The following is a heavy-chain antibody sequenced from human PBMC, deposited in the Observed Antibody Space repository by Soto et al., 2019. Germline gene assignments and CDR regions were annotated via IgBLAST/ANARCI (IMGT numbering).Heavy chain of an antibody. D-gene: IGHD3-3*01. CDR3: VREEWHRFGT. J-gene: IGHJ5*02. CDR1: GFMFSAYW. V-gene: IGHV3-7*01. Sequence: EVQLVESGGRLVQPGGSLRLSCAASGFMFSAYWMSWVRQDPGKGLEWVATISGGASDKFYVDSVKGRFTISRDDSKNTLYLQMNSLRDEDTAVYYCVREEWHRFGTWGQGTLVMVSS. CDR2: ISGGASDK.